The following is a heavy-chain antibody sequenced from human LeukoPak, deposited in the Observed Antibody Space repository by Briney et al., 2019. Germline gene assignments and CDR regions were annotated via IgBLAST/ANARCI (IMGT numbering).Heavy chain of an antibody. CDR3: VSREWRSGYFLSDS. V-gene: IGHV1-2*02. D-gene: IGHD3-22*01. Sequence: GASVNVSCKASGYTFTDYYMHWVRQAPGQGLEWMGWINPNSGGTNYAQRFQGRVTMTRDTSISTAYMELSRLRSDDTAVYYCVSREWRSGYFLSDSWGQGTLVTVSS. J-gene: IGHJ4*02. CDR2: INPNSGGT. CDR1: GYTFTDYY.